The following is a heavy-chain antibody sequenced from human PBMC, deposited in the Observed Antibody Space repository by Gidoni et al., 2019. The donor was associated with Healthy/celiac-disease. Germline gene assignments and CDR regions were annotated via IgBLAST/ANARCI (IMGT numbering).Heavy chain of an antibody. J-gene: IGHJ4*02. CDR3: ANVYSSSSSREKMGRYYFDY. V-gene: IGHV3-23*01. CDR2: ISGSGGST. CDR1: GFTFSIYA. Sequence: EVQLLESGGGLVQPGGSLRLSCAASGFTFSIYAMSWVRQAPGKGLEWVSAISGSGGSTYYADSVKGRFTISRDNSKNTLYLQMNSLRAEDTAVYYCANVYSSSSSREKMGRYYFDYWGQGTLVTVSS. D-gene: IGHD6-6*01.